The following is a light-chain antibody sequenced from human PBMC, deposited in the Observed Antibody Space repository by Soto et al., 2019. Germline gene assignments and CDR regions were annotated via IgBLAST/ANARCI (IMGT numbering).Light chain of an antibody. CDR1: QSISRW. CDR2: DVS. CDR3: QQYDTDPT. J-gene: IGKJ1*01. V-gene: IGKV1-5*01. Sequence: DIQMTQSPSTLSASVGDRVTITCRASQSISRWLAWYQQIPGKAPNLLIHDVSSLQSGVPSRFSGSGSGTEFTLTISRLQPEDLATYYCQQYDTDPTFGQGTKVEIK.